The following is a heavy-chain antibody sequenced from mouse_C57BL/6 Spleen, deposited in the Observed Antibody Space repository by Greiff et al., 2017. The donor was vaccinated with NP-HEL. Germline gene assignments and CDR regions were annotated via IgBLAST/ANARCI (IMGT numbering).Heavy chain of an antibody. CDR1: GFTFSSYA. D-gene: IGHD1-1*01. V-gene: IGHV5-9-1*02. J-gene: IGHJ1*03. CDR2: ISSGGDYI. CDR3: TRDRSYYGSSYDWYFDV. Sequence: EVHLVESGEGLVKPGGSLKLSCAASGFTFSSYAMSWVRQTPEKRLEWVAYISSGGDYIYYADTVKGRFTISRDNARNTLYLQMSSLKSEDTAMYYCTRDRSYYGSSYDWYFDVWGTGTTVTVSS.